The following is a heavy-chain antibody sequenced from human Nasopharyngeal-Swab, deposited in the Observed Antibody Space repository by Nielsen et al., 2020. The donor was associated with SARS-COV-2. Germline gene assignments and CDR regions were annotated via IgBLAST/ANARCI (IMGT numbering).Heavy chain of an antibody. CDR2: ISSSSSTI. CDR3: ARVCRVRGPEYYFDY. Sequence: GESLKISCAASGFTFSSYSMNWVRQAPGKGLEWVSYISSSSSTIYYADSVKGRFTISRDNAKNSLYLQMNSLRAEDTAVYYCARVCRVRGPEYYFDYWGQGTLVTVSS. J-gene: IGHJ4*02. V-gene: IGHV3-48*01. CDR1: GFTFSSYS. D-gene: IGHD3-10*01.